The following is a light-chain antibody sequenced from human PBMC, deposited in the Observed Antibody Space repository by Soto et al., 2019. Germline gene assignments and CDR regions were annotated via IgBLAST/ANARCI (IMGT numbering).Light chain of an antibody. Sequence: DIQMTQSPSTLAASVGDRVTITCRASQGISTWLAWYQQRSGEAPKVLIYEASSLESGVPSRFSGSRSETEFTLTLSSLQPDDFATSYCQHYNGYRFSFGPGTKVDI. CDR2: EAS. CDR1: QGISTW. CDR3: QHYNGYRFS. J-gene: IGKJ3*01. V-gene: IGKV1-5*01.